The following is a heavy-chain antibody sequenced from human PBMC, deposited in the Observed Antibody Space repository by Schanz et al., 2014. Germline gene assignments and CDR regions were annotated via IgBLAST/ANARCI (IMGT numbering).Heavy chain of an antibody. D-gene: IGHD2-2*01. J-gene: IGHJ4*02. CDR3: ERFQSPHQPFDY. CDR1: GFTFSSYW. CDR2: IKQDGSER. V-gene: IGHV3-7*01. Sequence: EVQLVESGGGLVQPVGSLRLSCAASGFTFSSYWMRWVRQAPGKGLEWVANIKQDGSERYYVDSVKGRFTISRDNAKNSLYLQMNSLRAEDTAVYYCERFQSPHQPFDYWGQGTLVTVSS.